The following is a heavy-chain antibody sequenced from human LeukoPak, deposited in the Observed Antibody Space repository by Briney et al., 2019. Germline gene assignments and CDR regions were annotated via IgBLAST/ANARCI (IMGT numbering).Heavy chain of an antibody. CDR1: GGSISSGDYY. CDR2: IYYSGST. J-gene: IGHJ4*02. V-gene: IGHV4-30-4*08. CDR3: ARHTIFGVVTLYYFDY. D-gene: IGHD3-3*01. Sequence: SQTLSLTCTVSGGSISSGDYYWSWIRQPPGKGLEWIGYIYYSGSTYYNPSLKSRVIISVDTSKNQFSLKLSSVTAADTAVYYCARHTIFGVVTLYYFDYWGQGTLVTVSS.